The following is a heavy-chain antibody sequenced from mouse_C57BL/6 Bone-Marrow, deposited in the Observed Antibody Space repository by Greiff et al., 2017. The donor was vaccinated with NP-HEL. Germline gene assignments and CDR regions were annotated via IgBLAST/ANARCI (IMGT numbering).Heavy chain of an antibody. CDR3: ATQGNSSGLSWFAY. CDR1: GYTFTSYW. CDR2: IYPGSGSP. V-gene: IGHV1-55*01. Sequence: VQLQQPGAELVKPGASVKMSCKASGYTFTSYWITWVKQRPGQGLEWIGDIYPGSGSPNYNEKFKSKATLTVDTSSSTAYMHLSSLTSEDSAVYYCATQGNSSGLSWFAYWGQGTLVTVSA. D-gene: IGHD3-2*02. J-gene: IGHJ3*01.